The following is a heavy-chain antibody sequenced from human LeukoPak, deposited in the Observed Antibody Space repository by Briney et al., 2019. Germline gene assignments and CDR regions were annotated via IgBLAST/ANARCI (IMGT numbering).Heavy chain of an antibody. CDR1: GFTFSSYA. D-gene: IGHD5-18*01. V-gene: IGHV3-23*01. J-gene: IGHJ4*02. CDR3: ARDSSPADTAMVSSFDY. Sequence: GGSLRLSCAASGFTFSSYAMSWVRQAPGKGLEWVSTISGSGGRTYYADSVKGRFTISRDNSKNTLYLQMNSLRAEDTAVYYCARDSSPADTAMVSSFDYWGQGTLVTVSS. CDR2: ISGSGGRT.